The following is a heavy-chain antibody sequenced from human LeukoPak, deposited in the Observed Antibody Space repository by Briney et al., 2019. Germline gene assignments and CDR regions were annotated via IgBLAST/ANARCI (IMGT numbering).Heavy chain of an antibody. J-gene: IGHJ2*01. Sequence: PGGSLRLSCAASGFTFSSYAMSWVRQAPGKGLEWVSSISATGGSTYYADSVKGRSTISRDNSKNTLYLQMNSLRAEDTAVYYCAKGGSTYSITSYWYFDLWGRGTLVTVSS. CDR3: AKGGSTYSITSYWYFDL. CDR1: GFTFSSYA. D-gene: IGHD6-13*01. CDR2: ISATGGST. V-gene: IGHV3-23*01.